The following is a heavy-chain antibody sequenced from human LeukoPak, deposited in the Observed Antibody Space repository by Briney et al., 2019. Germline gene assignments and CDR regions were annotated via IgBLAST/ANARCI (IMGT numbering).Heavy chain of an antibody. CDR2: ISAYNGNT. D-gene: IGHD2-15*01. J-gene: IGHJ6*02. V-gene: IGHV1-18*01. CDR3: KVAANVDYYYYYGMDV. CDR1: GYTFTSYG. Sequence: ASVKVSCKASGYTFTSYGISWVRQAPGQGLEWMGWISAYNGNTNHAQKLQGRVTMTTDTSTSTAYMELRSLRSDDTAVYYCKVAANVDYYYYYGMDVWGQGTTVTVSS.